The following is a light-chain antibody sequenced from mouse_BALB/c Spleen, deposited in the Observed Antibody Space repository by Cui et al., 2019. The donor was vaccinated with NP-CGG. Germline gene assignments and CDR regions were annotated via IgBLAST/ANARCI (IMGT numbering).Light chain of an antibody. J-gene: IGLJ1*01. CDR2: GTN. Sequence: QAVVTQESALTTTTGETVTLTCRSSTGAVTTSNYANRVQEKPDHLFTGLIGGTNNRAPGVPARFSGSLIGDKAALIITGAQTEDEAIYFCALWYSNHWVFGGGTKLTVL. V-gene: IGLV1*01. CDR3: ALWYSNHWV. CDR1: TGAVTTSNY.